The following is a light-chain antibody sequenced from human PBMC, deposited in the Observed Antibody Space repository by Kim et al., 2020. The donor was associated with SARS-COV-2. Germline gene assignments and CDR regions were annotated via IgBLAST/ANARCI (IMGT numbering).Light chain of an antibody. Sequence: PGNGATLLCRSMQGLRISIPWYRHTRGQPPRLRLYDAAIRATGIPDRFSGSVSGTDFTLTIGSLESKDCAVYYCKQHTKLPPAPSFGGGTKLE. V-gene: IGKV3-11*01. J-gene: IGKJ4*01. CDR1: QGLRIS. CDR2: DAA. CDR3: KQHTKLPPAPS.